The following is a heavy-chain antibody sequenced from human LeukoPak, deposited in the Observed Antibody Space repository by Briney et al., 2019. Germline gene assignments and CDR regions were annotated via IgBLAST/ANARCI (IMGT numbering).Heavy chain of an antibody. Sequence: SETLSLTCAVYGGSFSGYYWSWIRQPPGKGLEWIGEINHSGSTNYNPSLKSRVTISVDTSKNQFSLKMSSVTAADTAVSYCARGSPYGRNWFDPWGQGTLVTVSS. CDR3: ARGSPYGRNWFDP. J-gene: IGHJ5*02. CDR2: INHSGST. CDR1: GGSFSGYY. D-gene: IGHD3-10*01. V-gene: IGHV4-34*01.